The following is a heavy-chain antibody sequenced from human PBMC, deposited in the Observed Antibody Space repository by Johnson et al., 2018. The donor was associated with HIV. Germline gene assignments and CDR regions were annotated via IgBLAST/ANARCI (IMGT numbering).Heavy chain of an antibody. J-gene: IGHJ3*02. CDR2: ISYDGSNK. CDR1: GFTFSSYA. CDR3: AKGLAAFFAFDI. V-gene: IGHV3-30-3*02. Sequence: VQLVESGGGVVQPGRSLRLSCAASGFTFSSYAMHWVRQAPGKGLEWVAVISYDGSNKYYADSVKGRFTISRDNSKNTLYLQMNSLRAEDTAVYYCAKGLAAFFAFDIWGQGTMVTVSS. D-gene: IGHD3-3*01.